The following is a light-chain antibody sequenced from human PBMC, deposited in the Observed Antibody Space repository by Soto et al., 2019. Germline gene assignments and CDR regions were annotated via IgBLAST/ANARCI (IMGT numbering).Light chain of an antibody. CDR1: QSVGSS. V-gene: IGKV3-11*01. Sequence: EIVLTQSPSTLSWSPWERSTLSCRASQSVGSSLAWYQQKLGQAPRLLIYAASDRATGIPGRFSGSGSGTDFTLIISSLEPEDFAFYYCQQGNTWPWTFGQGTKVDIK. J-gene: IGKJ1*01. CDR3: QQGNTWPWT. CDR2: AAS.